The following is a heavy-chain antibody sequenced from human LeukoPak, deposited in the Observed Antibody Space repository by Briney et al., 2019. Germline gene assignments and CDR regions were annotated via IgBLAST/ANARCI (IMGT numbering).Heavy chain of an antibody. Sequence: GGSLRLSCAAFGFTFSSYAMSWVRQAPGKGLEWVSGISGSGDNTYYADSVKGRFTISRDNSKNTLYVQVNSLGTEDTAAYYCAKGSYYDSSGSFYFDYWGQGTLVAVSS. D-gene: IGHD3-22*01. CDR2: ISGSGDNT. V-gene: IGHV3-23*01. CDR1: GFTFSSYA. CDR3: AKGSYYDSSGSFYFDY. J-gene: IGHJ4*02.